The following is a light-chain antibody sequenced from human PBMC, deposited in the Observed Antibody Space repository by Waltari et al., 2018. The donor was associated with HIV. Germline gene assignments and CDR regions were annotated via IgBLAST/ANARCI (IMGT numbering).Light chain of an antibody. CDR1: QSVGSI. Sequence: IALTPSPATLSLSLGASATPSCRASQSVGSILAWYPQKPGQAPRLLMYDVAKRATDIPARFSGSGSGTDFTLTISSVEPEDFAVYYCQQRSNRPRGYSFGQGTKVE. V-gene: IGKV3-11*01. J-gene: IGKJ2*03. CDR3: QQRSNRPRGYS. CDR2: DVA.